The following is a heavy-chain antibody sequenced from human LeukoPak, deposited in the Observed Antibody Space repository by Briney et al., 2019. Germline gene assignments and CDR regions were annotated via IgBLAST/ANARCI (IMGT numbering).Heavy chain of an antibody. V-gene: IGHV3-30*18. J-gene: IGHJ4*02. Sequence: GGSLRLSCAASGFTFSSYGMHWVRQAAGKGLEWVAVISYDGSNKYYADSVKGRFTISRDNSKNTLYLQMNSLRAEDTAVYYCAKDDGWIGGQGTLVTVSS. CDR2: ISYDGSNK. CDR3: AKDDGWI. CDR1: GFTFSSYG. D-gene: IGHD5-12*01.